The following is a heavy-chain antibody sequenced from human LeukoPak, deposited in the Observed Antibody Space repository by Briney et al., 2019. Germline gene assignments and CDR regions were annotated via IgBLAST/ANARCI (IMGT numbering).Heavy chain of an antibody. Sequence: SETLSLTCAVSGYSISSGYYWGWIRQPPGKGLEWIGGMYHSGSTYYNPSLKSRVTISVDTSKNQFSLKLSSVTAADTAVYYCARHKKGLGELSPFDYWGQGTLVTVSS. CDR2: MYHSGST. D-gene: IGHD3-10*01. CDR1: GYSISSGYY. V-gene: IGHV4-38-2*01. CDR3: ARHKKGLGELSPFDY. J-gene: IGHJ4*02.